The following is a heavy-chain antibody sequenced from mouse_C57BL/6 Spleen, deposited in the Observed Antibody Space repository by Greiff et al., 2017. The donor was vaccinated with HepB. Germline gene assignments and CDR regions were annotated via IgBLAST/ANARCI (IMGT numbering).Heavy chain of an antibody. D-gene: IGHD2-4*01. J-gene: IGHJ2*01. V-gene: IGHV1-52*01. Sequence: QVQLKQPGAELVRPGSSVKLSCKASGYTFTSCWMHWVKQRPIQGLEWIGNIDPSDSETHYNQKFKDKATLTVDKSSSTAYMQLSSLTSEDSAVYYCARSGGMITSYFDYWGQGTTLTVSS. CDR1: GYTFTSCW. CDR2: IDPSDSET. CDR3: ARSGGMITSYFDY.